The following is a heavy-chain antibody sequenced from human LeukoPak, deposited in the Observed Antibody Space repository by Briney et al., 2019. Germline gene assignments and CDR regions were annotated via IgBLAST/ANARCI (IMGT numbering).Heavy chain of an antibody. CDR3: ARLRVISGRIQLWPNYYYYGMDV. J-gene: IGHJ6*02. D-gene: IGHD5-18*01. CDR2: ICYSGST. V-gene: IGHV4-59*08. CDR1: GGSISSYY. Sequence: SETLSLTCTVSGGSISSYYWSWIRQPPGKGLEWIGYICYSGSTNYNPSLKSRVTISVDTSKNQFSLKLSSVTAADTAVYYCARLRVISGRIQLWPNYYYYGMDVWGQGTTVTVSS.